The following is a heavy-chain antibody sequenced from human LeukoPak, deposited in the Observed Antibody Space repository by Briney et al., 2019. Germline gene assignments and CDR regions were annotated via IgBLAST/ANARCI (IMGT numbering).Heavy chain of an antibody. CDR3: ASGYSSGWYVIDY. J-gene: IGHJ4*02. CDR2: IKQDGSEK. Sequence: GGSLRLSCAASGFTFSSYWMSWVRQAPGQGLEWVANIKQDGSEKYYVDSVKGRFTISRDNAKNSLYLQMNSLRADDTAVYYCASGYSSGWYVIDYWGQGTPVTVSS. V-gene: IGHV3-7*01. D-gene: IGHD6-19*01. CDR1: GFTFSSYW.